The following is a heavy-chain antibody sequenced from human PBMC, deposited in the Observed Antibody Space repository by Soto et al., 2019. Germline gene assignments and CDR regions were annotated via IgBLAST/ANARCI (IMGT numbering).Heavy chain of an antibody. J-gene: IGHJ4*01. V-gene: IGHV1-3*01. CDR3: ARAHGNYDGGPNDY. Sequence: QVQLVQSGAEVKKPGASVRISCKASGYSLPTHTIHWVRQAPGQRLEWMGWINAANGHTKYSQNFQDRVTISSDTFTSTVYMKLTGLTSDDTAMYYCARAHGNYDGGPNDYWGHGTLVTVSS. CDR2: INAANGHT. CDR1: GYSLPTHT. D-gene: IGHD1-7*01.